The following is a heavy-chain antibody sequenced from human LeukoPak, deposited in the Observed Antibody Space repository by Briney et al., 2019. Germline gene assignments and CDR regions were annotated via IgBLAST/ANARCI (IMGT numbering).Heavy chain of an antibody. CDR1: GFTFSSYW. CDR2: INKDGGEK. J-gene: IGHJ4*02. Sequence: PGGSLRLSCAASGFTFSSYWMSWVRQAPGKGLEWVANINKDGGEKYYVDSVKGRFTISRDNAKNSLYLQMNSLRAEDTAVYYCARDLIVGAPGEDYWGQGTLVIVSS. D-gene: IGHD1-26*01. V-gene: IGHV3-7*01. CDR3: ARDLIVGAPGEDY.